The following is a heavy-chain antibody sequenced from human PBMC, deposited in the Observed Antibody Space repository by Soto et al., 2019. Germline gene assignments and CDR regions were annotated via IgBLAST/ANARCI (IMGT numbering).Heavy chain of an antibody. J-gene: IGHJ6*02. CDR2: IYYSGST. V-gene: IGHV4-59*01. D-gene: IGHD3-16*01. CDR3: ARGGGRDYYGMDV. CDR1: GGSISSYY. Sequence: QVQLQESGPGLVKPSETLSLTCTVSGGSISSYYWSWIRQPPGKGLEWIGCIYYSGSTNYNPSLKGRVTISVDTSKNQFSLKLSSVTAADTAVYYCARGGGRDYYGMDVWGQGTTVTVSS.